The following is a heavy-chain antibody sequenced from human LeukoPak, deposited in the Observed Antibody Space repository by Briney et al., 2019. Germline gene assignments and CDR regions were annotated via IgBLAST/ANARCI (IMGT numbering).Heavy chain of an antibody. CDR2: IYYSGST. D-gene: IGHD3-10*01. V-gene: IGHV4-59*11. CDR1: GGSISSHY. CDR3: ARMVRGVQSFDY. Sequence: SETLSLTCTVSGGSISSHYWSWIRQPPGKGLEWIGYIYYSGSTNYNPSLKSRVTISVDRSKNQFSLRLSSVTAADTAVYYCARMVRGVQSFDYWGQGTLVTVSS. J-gene: IGHJ4*02.